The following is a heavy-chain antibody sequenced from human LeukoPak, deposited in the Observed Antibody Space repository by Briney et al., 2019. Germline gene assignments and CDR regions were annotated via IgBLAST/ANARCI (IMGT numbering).Heavy chain of an antibody. V-gene: IGHV4-59*08. J-gene: IGHJ4*02. CDR3: ARTSYSSSSLGY. CDR2: IYYSGST. D-gene: IGHD6-6*01. Sequence: SETLSLTCTVSGGSISSYYWSWIRQPPGKGLEWIGYIYYSGSTNYNPSLKSRVTISVDTSKNQFSLKLSSVTAADTAVYYCARTSYSSSSLGYWGQRTLVTVSS. CDR1: GGSISSYY.